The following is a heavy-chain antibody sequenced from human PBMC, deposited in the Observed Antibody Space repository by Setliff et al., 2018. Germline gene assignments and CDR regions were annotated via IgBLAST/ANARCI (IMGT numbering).Heavy chain of an antibody. CDR2: ISSSSSTI. J-gene: IGHJ4*02. CDR3: ARDRGSGSYFLRYFDY. V-gene: IGHV3-48*01. D-gene: IGHD1-26*01. Sequence: PGESLKISCAASGFTFSSYAMSWVRQAPGKGLEWVSAISSSSSTIYYADSVKGRFTISRDNAKNSLYLQMNSLRAEDTAVYYCARDRGSGSYFLRYFDYWGQGTLVTVSS. CDR1: GFTFSSYA.